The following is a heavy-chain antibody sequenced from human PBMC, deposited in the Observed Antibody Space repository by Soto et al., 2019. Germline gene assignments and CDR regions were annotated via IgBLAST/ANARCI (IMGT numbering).Heavy chain of an antibody. D-gene: IGHD2-15*01. CDR1: GYTFTSYG. CDR2: TSTYNGNR. CDR3: ARIGYCSGGSCYATFDC. V-gene: IGHV1-18*01. Sequence: QVQLVQSGAEVKNPWASVTVSCKTSGYTFTSYGLSRVRPAPGQVLEWTGWTSTYNGNRNYAQKLQGRVTLTTDTSTRTDYMERRSLSSDATALYYCARIGYCSGGSCYATFDCWGQGTLVTVSS. J-gene: IGHJ4*02.